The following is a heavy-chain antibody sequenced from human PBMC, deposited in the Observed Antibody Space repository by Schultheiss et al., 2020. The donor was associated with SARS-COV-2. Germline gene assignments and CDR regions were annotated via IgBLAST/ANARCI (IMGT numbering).Heavy chain of an antibody. V-gene: IGHV3-30*03. J-gene: IGHJ4*02. CDR2: ISYDGSNK. Sequence: GGSLRLSCAASGFTFSSYGMHWVRQAPGKGLEWVAVISYDGSNKYYADSVKGRFTISRDNAENSLHLQMNRLRVEDTAVYYCASSDDFWSGYFNWGQGTQVTVSS. CDR1: GFTFSSYG. D-gene: IGHD3-3*01. CDR3: ASSDDFWSGYFN.